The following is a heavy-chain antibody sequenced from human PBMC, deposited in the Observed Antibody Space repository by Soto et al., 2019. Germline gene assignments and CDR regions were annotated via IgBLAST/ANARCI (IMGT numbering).Heavy chain of an antibody. V-gene: IGHV3-66*01. Sequence: EEQLVESGGDLVQPGGSLRLSCAASGFTVSNNYMSWVRQAPGKGLEWVSLIYSGGSTYYADSVKGRFTISRDSSKNTLYLQMNSLRAEDTAMYYCAAYSQKVYWGQGTLVTVSS. D-gene: IGHD3-16*01. CDR2: IYSGGST. CDR1: GFTVSNNY. J-gene: IGHJ4*02. CDR3: AAYSQKVY.